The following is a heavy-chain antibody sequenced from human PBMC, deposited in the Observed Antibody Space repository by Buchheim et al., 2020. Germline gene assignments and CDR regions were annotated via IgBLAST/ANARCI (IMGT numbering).Heavy chain of an antibody. D-gene: IGHD6-6*01. CDR2: IYYDGST. CDR3: ARGLAARQYYYYYYGMDV. Sequence: QVQLQESGPGLVKPSQTLSLTCSVSGGSVSRGGYYWSWIRQHPGKGLEWIGYIYYDGSTYYNPSLKSRATISLDTSKNQFSLKLRSVTAADTAVYYCARGLAARQYYYYYYGMDVWGQGTT. CDR1: GGSVSRGGYY. J-gene: IGHJ6*02. V-gene: IGHV4-31*03.